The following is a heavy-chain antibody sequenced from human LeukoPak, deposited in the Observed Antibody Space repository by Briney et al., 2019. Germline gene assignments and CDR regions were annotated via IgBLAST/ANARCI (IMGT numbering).Heavy chain of an antibody. D-gene: IGHD5-24*01. J-gene: IGHJ5*02. CDR3: ARAVDGDFDP. CDR1: GGSISSYY. CDR2: TYYSGST. Sequence: PSETLSLTCTVSGGSISSYYWSWIRQPPGKGLEWIGYTYYSGSTNYNPSLKSRVTISVDTSKNQFSLKLSSVTAADTAVYYCARAVDGDFDPWGQGTLVTVSS. V-gene: IGHV4-59*01.